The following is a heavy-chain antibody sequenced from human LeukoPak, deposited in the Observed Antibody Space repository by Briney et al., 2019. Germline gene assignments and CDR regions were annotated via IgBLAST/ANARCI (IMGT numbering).Heavy chain of an antibody. Sequence: SETLSLTCAVYGGSFSGCYWSWIRQPPGKGLEWIGEINHSGSTNYNPSLKSRVTISVDTSKNQFSLKLSSVTAADTAVYYCARRFYYDFWSGYPFDYWGQGTLVTVSS. CDR2: INHSGST. J-gene: IGHJ4*02. V-gene: IGHV4-34*01. CDR3: ARRFYYDFWSGYPFDY. D-gene: IGHD3-3*01. CDR1: GGSFSGCY.